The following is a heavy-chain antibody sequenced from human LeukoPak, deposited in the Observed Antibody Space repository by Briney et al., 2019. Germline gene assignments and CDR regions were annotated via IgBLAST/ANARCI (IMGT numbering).Heavy chain of an antibody. J-gene: IGHJ3*02. CDR2: INTNTGNP. Sequence: ASVKVSCKASGYTFTSYAMNWVRQAPGQGLEWMGWINTNTGNPTYAQGFTGRFVLSLDTSVSTAYLQISSLKAEDTAVYYCARVSWFGEYRAFDIWGQGTMVTVSS. CDR1: GYTFTSYA. D-gene: IGHD3-10*01. CDR3: ARVSWFGEYRAFDI. V-gene: IGHV7-4-1*02.